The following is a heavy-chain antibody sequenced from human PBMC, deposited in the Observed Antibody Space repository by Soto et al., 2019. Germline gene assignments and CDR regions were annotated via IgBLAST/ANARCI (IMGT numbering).Heavy chain of an antibody. CDR1: GYTFTSYG. D-gene: IGHD3-22*01. CDR2: ISAYNGNT. CDR3: ARGGVDYYDSSGYYFSRYYFDY. V-gene: IGHV1-18*01. J-gene: IGHJ4*02. Sequence: ASVKVSCKASGYTFTSYGISWVRQAPGQGLEWMGWISAYNGNTKYAQKLQGRVTMTTDTSTSTAYMELRSLRSEDTAVYYCARGGVDYYDSSGYYFSRYYFDYWGQGTLVTVXS.